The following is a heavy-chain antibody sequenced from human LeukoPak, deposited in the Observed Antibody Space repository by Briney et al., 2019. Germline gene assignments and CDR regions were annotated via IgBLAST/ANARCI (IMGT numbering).Heavy chain of an antibody. V-gene: IGHV4-39*07. CDR2: ISYTGST. CDR1: GGSIRSSSYY. Sequence: SETLSLTCTVSGGSIRSSSYYWGWIRQPPGTGLEWIGSISYTGSTYYSPSLKSRVTISVDTSKNQFSLKLSSVTAADTAVYYCARTGGSFYFYYYMDVWGKGTTVTVSS. J-gene: IGHJ6*03. D-gene: IGHD1-26*01. CDR3: ARTGGSFYFYYYMDV.